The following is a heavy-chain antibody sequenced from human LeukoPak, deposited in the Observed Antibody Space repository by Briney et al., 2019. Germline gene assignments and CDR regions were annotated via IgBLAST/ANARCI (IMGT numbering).Heavy chain of an antibody. CDR2: INGDGSST. CDR1: VFTFTSYC. V-gene: IGHV3-74*01. Sequence: GRSLRLSCAASVFTFTSYCMHWVRQAPGKGLVWVSHINGDGSSTTYADSVKGRFTISRDNAKHTLYLPMNSLRAEDTAVYYCATLSGWPDTDYWGQGTLVTVSS. D-gene: IGHD6-19*01. J-gene: IGHJ4*02. CDR3: ATLSGWPDTDY.